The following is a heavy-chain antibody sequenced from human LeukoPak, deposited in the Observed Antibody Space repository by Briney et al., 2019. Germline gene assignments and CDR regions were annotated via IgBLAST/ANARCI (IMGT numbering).Heavy chain of an antibody. Sequence: GGSLRLSCAASGFTFSSYAMSWVRQAPGKGLEWVSAISGSGGSTYYADSVKSRFTISRDNSKNTLYLQMNSLRAEDTAVYYCAKDLSYDSSGGFDYWGQGTLVTVSS. CDR1: GFTFSSYA. J-gene: IGHJ4*02. CDR2: ISGSGGST. V-gene: IGHV3-23*01. CDR3: AKDLSYDSSGGFDY. D-gene: IGHD3-22*01.